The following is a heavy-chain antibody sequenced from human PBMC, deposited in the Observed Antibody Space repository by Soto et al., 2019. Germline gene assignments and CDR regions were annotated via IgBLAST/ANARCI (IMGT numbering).Heavy chain of an antibody. CDR2: INHSGST. CDR1: GGSFSGYY. CDR3: ARLRKVRVFLHYGMAF. Sequence: SETLSLTCAVSGGSFSGYYWSWIRQPPGKGLEWIGEINHSGSTNYNPSLKSRVTISVDTSKNQFSLKLSSVTAADTAVYYCARLRKVRVFLHYGMAFWGQGTTVTVSS. J-gene: IGHJ6*02. D-gene: IGHD3-22*01. V-gene: IGHV4-34*01.